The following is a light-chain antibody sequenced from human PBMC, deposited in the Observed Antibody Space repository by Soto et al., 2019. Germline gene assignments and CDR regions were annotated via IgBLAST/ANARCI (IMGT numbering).Light chain of an antibody. J-gene: IGKJ1*01. CDR1: QSVSSN. CDR3: QQYSNWPRT. Sequence: EIVMTQSPATLSVSPGERATPSCRASQSVSSNLAWYQQKPGQAPRLLIYGASTRATGIPARFSGSGSGTEFTLTISSLQSEDFAVYYCQQYSNWPRTFGQGTKVDIK. CDR2: GAS. V-gene: IGKV3-15*01.